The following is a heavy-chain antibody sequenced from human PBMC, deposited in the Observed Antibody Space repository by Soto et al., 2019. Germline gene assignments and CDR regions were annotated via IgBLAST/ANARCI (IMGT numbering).Heavy chain of an antibody. J-gene: IGHJ3*02. CDR1: GYTLTSYA. CDR2: INAGNGNT. D-gene: IGHD3-22*01. Sequence: ASVKVSCKASGYTLTSYAMHWVRQAPGQRLEWMGWINAGNGNTKYSQKFQGRVTITRDTSASTAYMELSSLRSEDTAVYYCARLDRHDAFDTWGQGTMVTVSS. CDR3: ARLDRHDAFDT. V-gene: IGHV1-3*01.